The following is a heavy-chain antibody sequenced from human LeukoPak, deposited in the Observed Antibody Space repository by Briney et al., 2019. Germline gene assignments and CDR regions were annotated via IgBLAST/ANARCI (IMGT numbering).Heavy chain of an antibody. CDR3: ARKKMVRGAASVGYYYYYMDV. D-gene: IGHD3-10*01. J-gene: IGHJ6*03. V-gene: IGHV1-2*06. CDR2: INPISGGT. CDR1: GYTFTGYY. Sequence: ASVKVSCKASGYTFTGYYMHWVRQAPGQGLEWMGRINPISGGTNYAQKFQGRVTMTRDTSISTAYMELSRLRSDDTAVYYCARKKMVRGAASVGYYYYYMDVWGKGTTVTVSS.